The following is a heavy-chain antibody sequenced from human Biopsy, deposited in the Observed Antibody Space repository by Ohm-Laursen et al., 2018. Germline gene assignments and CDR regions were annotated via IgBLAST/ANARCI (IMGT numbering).Heavy chain of an antibody. D-gene: IGHD6-19*01. J-gene: IGHJ4*02. CDR2: INPSGSTT. Sequence: SVKVSCKASGYSFTSYYMHWVRQAPGQGLEWMGMINPSGSTTSYPQIFQGRVTMTKDTSKSTVYMELSSLRSADTAVYFCARNTGWYGDLYYFDYWGQGTLVTVSS. V-gene: IGHV1-46*01. CDR1: GYSFTSYY. CDR3: ARNTGWYGDLYYFDY.